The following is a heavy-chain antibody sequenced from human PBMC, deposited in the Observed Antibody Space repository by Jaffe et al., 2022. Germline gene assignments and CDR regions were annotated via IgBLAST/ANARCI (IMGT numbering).Heavy chain of an antibody. CDR3: ARERRGDYYYYMDV. V-gene: IGHV4-38-2*02. Sequence: QVQLQESGPGLVKPSETLSLTCAVSGYSISSGYYWGWIRQPPGKGLEWIGSIYHSGSTYYNPSLKSRVTISVDTSKNQFSLKLSSVTAADTAVYYCARERRGDYYYYMDVWGKGTTVTVSS. CDR2: IYHSGST. J-gene: IGHJ6*03. CDR1: GYSISSGYY. D-gene: IGHD3-10*01.